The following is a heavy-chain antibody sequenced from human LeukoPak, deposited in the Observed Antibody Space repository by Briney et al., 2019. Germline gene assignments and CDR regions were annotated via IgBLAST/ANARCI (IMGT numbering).Heavy chain of an antibody. J-gene: IGHJ6*02. V-gene: IGHV3-30*18. CDR1: GFXFSNYA. CDR3: AKDPSIGAPGYYYGMDV. Sequence: PGESLRLSCAASGFXFSNYAIHWVRQAPGKGQEWVAVISYDGNNKYYGDSVKGRFTISRDNSKNTLYLQVISLRTDDTAVYYCAKDPSIGAPGYYYGMDVWGQGTTVTVS. D-gene: IGHD4/OR15-4a*01. CDR2: ISYDGNNK.